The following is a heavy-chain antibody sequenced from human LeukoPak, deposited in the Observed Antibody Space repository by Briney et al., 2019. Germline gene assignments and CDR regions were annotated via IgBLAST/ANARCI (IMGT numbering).Heavy chain of an antibody. CDR1: GGSFSGYY. Sequence: SETLSLTCAVYGGSFSGYYWSWIRQPPGKGLEWIGEINHSGSTNYNPSLKSRVPISVDTSKTQFSLKLSSVTAADTAVYYCARGLLDGFGELYNWFDPWGQGTLVTVSS. D-gene: IGHD3-10*01. V-gene: IGHV4-34*01. CDR3: ARGLLDGFGELYNWFDP. CDR2: INHSGST. J-gene: IGHJ5*02.